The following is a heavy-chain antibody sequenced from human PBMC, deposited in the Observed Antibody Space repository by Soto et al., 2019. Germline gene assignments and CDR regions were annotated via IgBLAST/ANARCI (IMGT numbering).Heavy chain of an antibody. V-gene: IGHV5-10-1*01. J-gene: IGHJ5*02. CDR2: IDPSDSYT. CDR3: ARHPSLWFGELLSPISWFDP. Sequence: GESLKISCKGSGYSFTSYWISWVRQMPGKGLEWMGRIDPSDSYTNYSPSFQGHVTISADKSISTAYLQWSSLKASDTAMYYFARHPSLWFGELLSPISWFDPWGQGTLDTVSS. CDR1: GYSFTSYW. D-gene: IGHD3-10*01.